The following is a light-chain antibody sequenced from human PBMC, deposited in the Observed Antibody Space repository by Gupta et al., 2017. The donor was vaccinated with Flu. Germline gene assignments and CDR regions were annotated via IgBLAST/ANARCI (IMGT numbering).Light chain of an antibody. J-gene: IGLJ1*01. CDR3: AAWDDSLNGHYV. CDR2: GNS. Sequence: QSVLAQPPSASGTPGQRVTIPGSGSSSNIGSNPVNWYQQVPGTAPKLLIYGNSQRPSGVPDRFSGSKSGTSASLAISGLQSEDEADYYCAAWDDSLNGHYVFGTGTKVTVL. CDR1: SSNIGSNP. V-gene: IGLV1-44*01.